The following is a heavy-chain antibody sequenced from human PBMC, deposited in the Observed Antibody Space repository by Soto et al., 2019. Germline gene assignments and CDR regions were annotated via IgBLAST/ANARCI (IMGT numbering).Heavy chain of an antibody. CDR3: ASNYDFWSGYSSIGYYYYGMDV. CDR1: GYTFTSYA. CDR2: ISAYNGNT. J-gene: IGHJ6*02. D-gene: IGHD3-3*01. Sequence: QVQLVQSGAEVKKPGASVKVSCKASGYTFTSYAISWVRQAPGQGLEWMGWISAYNGNTNYAQKLQGRVTMTTDTSTSTAYRELRSLRSDDTAVYYCASNYDFWSGYSSIGYYYYGMDVWGQGTTVTVSS. V-gene: IGHV1-18*01.